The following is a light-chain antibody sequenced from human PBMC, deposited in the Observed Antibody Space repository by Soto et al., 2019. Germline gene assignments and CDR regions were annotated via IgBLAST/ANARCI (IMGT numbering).Light chain of an antibody. CDR1: QSVSTY. Sequence: ESVLTQSPATLSLSPEERATFSCRASQSVSTYLVWYQHKPGQAPRLLIYDASNRATGIPARFSGSGSGTDFTLTISSVEPEDFAAYYCQPRLHWPYTFGQGTKLEIK. J-gene: IGKJ2*01. V-gene: IGKV3-11*01. CDR2: DAS. CDR3: QPRLHWPYT.